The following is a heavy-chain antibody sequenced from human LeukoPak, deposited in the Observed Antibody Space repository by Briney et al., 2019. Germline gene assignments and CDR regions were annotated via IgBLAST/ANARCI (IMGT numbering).Heavy chain of an antibody. CDR1: GCSGSSGGYY. D-gene: IGHD1-7*01. CDR3: ARAYLELRAAYYYGMDV. J-gene: IGHJ6*02. CDR2: IYYSGST. V-gene: IGHV4-31*03. Sequence: SQNLFLHRTVSGCSGSSGGYYWSLVRQPPRKGLGGIGDIYYSGSTYYNPSLKSRATISLDTSKKQFSLKLSSVTAADTAVYYCARAYLELRAAYYYGMDVWGQGTTVTVSS.